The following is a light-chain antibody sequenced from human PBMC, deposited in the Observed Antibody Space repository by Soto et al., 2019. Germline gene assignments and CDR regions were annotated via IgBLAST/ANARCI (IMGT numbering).Light chain of an antibody. V-gene: IGKV1-39*01. CDR3: QRSFSTPWT. CDR2: TVS. CDR1: QSVRTY. J-gene: IGKJ1*01. Sequence: DIQMTQSPSSLSASVGDRVTITCRASQSVRTYLNWYQQKPGKAPNLLIYTVSNLQSGVSSRFTGSGPGTDFTLTISSLQPEDFGTYFCQRSFSTPWTFAQGTKVEIK.